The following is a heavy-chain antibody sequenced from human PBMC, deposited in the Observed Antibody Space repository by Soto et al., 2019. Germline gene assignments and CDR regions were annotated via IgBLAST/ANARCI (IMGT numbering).Heavy chain of an antibody. D-gene: IGHD3-22*01. CDR1: GFTFSNYA. Sequence: GGSLRLSCAASGFTFSNYAMTWVRQAPGKGLEWVSAISNGESNTYYADSVKGRFSISRDNSKNTLYLQMNNLRVEDTAVYYCANDTYYYDRSGYYTYDHWGQGTQVTVSS. CDR2: ISNGESNT. CDR3: ANDTYYYDRSGYYTYDH. J-gene: IGHJ4*02. V-gene: IGHV3-23*01.